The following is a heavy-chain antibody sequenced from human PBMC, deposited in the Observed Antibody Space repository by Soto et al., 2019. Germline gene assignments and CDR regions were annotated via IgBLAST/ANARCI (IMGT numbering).Heavy chain of an antibody. CDR2: TYYRSKWYN. D-gene: IGHD2-8*01. CDR3: ARLFYCTNGVCYRPFDY. CDR1: GDSVSSNSAA. Sequence: PSQTLSLTCAISGDSVSSNSAAWNWIRQSPSRGLEWLGRTYYRSKWYNDYAVSVRGRITINPDTSKNQFSLQLNSVTPEDTAVYYCARLFYCTNGVCYRPFDYWGQGTLVTVSS. V-gene: IGHV6-1*01. J-gene: IGHJ4*02.